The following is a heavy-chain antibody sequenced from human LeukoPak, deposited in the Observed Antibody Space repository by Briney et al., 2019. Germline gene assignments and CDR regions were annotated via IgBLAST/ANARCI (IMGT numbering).Heavy chain of an antibody. D-gene: IGHD2-21*02. V-gene: IGHV1-3*01. CDR2: INAGNGNT. Sequence: ASVKVSCKASGYTFTSYAMHWVRQAPGQRLEWMGWINAGNGNTKYSQKFQGRVTITRDTSASTAYMELSSLRSEDTAVYYCARSPLFVVVTAIPSPGYYYGMDVWGQGTTVTVSS. J-gene: IGHJ6*02. CDR1: GYTFTSYA. CDR3: ARSPLFVVVTAIPSPGYYYGMDV.